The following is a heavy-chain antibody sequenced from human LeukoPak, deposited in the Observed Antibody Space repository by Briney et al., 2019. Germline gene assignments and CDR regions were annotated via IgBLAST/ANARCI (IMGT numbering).Heavy chain of an antibody. D-gene: IGHD2-15*01. J-gene: IGHJ4*02. CDR1: GFTFSRYG. Sequence: PGGSLRLSCAASGFTFSRYGMHWVRQAPGKGLEWVTFIRYDGSNKYYADSVKGRFTISRDNSKNTLYLQLNSLRVEDTAVYYCAKGGYCSGSNCEDYFDYWGQGTLVTVSS. V-gene: IGHV3-30*02. CDR2: IRYDGSNK. CDR3: AKGGYCSGSNCEDYFDY.